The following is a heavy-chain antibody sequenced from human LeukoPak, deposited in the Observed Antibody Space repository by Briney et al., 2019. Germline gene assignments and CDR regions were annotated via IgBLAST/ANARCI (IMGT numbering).Heavy chain of an antibody. CDR2: IKSKTDGGTT. J-gene: IGHJ4*02. V-gene: IGHV3-15*01. CDR3: TTDNMGERIAAAENFDY. Sequence: GGSLRLSCAASGFTFSNAWMSWVRQAPGKGLEWVGRIKSKTDGGTTDYAAPVKGRFTISRDDSKNTLYLQMNSLKTEDTAVYYCTTDNMGERIAAAENFDYWGQGTLVTVSS. D-gene: IGHD6-13*01. CDR1: GFTFSNAW.